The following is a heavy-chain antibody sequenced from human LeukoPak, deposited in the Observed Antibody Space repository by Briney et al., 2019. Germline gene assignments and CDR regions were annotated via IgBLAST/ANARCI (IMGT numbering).Heavy chain of an antibody. CDR3: AKGYSNLYYYYMDV. CDR2: IYYSGST. V-gene: IGHV4-39*07. D-gene: IGHD4-11*01. CDR1: GGSISSSSYY. Sequence: SETLSLTCTVSGGSISSSSYYWGWIRQPPGKGLEWIGSIYYSGSTYYNPSLKSRVTISVDTSKNQFSLKLSSVTAADTAVYYCAKGYSNLYYYYMDVWGKGTTVTISS. J-gene: IGHJ6*03.